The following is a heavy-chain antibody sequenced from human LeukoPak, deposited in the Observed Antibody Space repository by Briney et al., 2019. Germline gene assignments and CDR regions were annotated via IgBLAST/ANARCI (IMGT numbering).Heavy chain of an antibody. V-gene: IGHV1-46*01. CDR1: GYTFTSYY. D-gene: IGHD6-6*01. CDR2: INSSGGST. CDR3: ARALIAALDWFDP. J-gene: IGHJ5*02. Sequence: ASVKVSCKASGYTFTSYYMHWVRQAPGQGLEWMGIINSSGGSTSYAQKFQGRVTMTRDTSTSTVYMELSSLRSEDTAVYYCARALIAALDWFDPWGQGTLVTVSS.